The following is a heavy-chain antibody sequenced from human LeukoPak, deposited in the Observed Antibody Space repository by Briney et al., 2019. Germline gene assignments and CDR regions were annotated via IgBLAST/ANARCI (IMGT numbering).Heavy chain of an antibody. J-gene: IGHJ5*02. CDR1: GFIVSSHY. V-gene: IGHV3-66*01. CDR2: IYSGGST. Sequence: GGSLRLSRAASGFIVSSHYMSWVRQAPGKGLEWVSVIYSGGSTDYADSVKGRFTISRDISKNTLYLQMNSLRAEDTAVYYCAKEDSEGGPNWFDPWGQGTLVTVSS. D-gene: IGHD1-14*01. CDR3: AKEDSEGGPNWFDP.